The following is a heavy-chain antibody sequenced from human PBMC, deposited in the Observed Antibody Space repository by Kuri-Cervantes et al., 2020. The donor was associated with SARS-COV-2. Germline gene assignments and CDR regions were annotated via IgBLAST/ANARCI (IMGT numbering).Heavy chain of an antibody. CDR1: GFTFSNSD. CDR3: ARDPSTGWSRYFYGMDV. CDR2: VSWNGSRT. D-gene: IGHD6-19*01. V-gene: IGHV3-19*01. J-gene: IGHJ6*02. Sequence: GGSLRLSCAASGFTFSNSDMNWVRQAPGKGLEWVSGVSWNGSRTHYAGSVKGRFIISRDNSRNFLYQQMNSLRPEDMAVYYCARDPSTGWSRYFYGMDVWGQGTTVTVSS.